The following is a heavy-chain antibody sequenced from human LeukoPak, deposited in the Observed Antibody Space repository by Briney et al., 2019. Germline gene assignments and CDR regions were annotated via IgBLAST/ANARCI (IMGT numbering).Heavy chain of an antibody. CDR2: NYYSGST. CDR3: ARVTYYYDSSGYSHRVFDY. V-gene: IGHV4-59*01. J-gene: IGHJ4*02. Sequence: PSQTLSLTCTVSGGSISSYYWSWIRQPPGKGLEWVGYNYYSGSTNYNPSLKSRVTISVDTSKNQFSLRLSSATAADTAVYYCARVTYYYDSSGYSHRVFDYWGQGTLVTVSS. D-gene: IGHD3-22*01. CDR1: GGSISSYY.